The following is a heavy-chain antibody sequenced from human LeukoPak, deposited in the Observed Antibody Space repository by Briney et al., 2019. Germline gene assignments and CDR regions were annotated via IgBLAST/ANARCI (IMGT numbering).Heavy chain of an antibody. V-gene: IGHV3-7*01. CDR3: GRVIAGAIDY. CDR1: GFTFSGHS. Sequence: GGSLRPSCAASGFTFSGHSMTWVRQAPGKGLEWVANINLDGSERFYVDFVKGRFTISRDNADNSMYLQMNSLRAEDTAVYYCGRVIAGAIDYWGQGTLVTVSS. J-gene: IGHJ4*02. D-gene: IGHD6-13*01. CDR2: INLDGSER.